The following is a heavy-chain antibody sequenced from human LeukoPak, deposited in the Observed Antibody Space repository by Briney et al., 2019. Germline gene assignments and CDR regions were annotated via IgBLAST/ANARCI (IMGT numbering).Heavy chain of an antibody. CDR1: GFTFSNYA. D-gene: IGHD3-9*01. CDR2: ISAGGVSLFSGSGSAA. CDR3: AKGLARGFDP. Sequence: PGGSLRLSCVASGFTFSNYAMIWVRQAPGKGPQWVSVISAGGVSLFSGSGSAAYYADSVGGRFTISRDNSKNTLYLQMNSLRAEDTAVYYCAKGLARGFDPWGQGTLVTVSS. V-gene: IGHV3-23*01. J-gene: IGHJ5*02.